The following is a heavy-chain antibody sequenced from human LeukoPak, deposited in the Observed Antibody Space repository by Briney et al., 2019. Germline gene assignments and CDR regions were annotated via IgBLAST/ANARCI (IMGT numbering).Heavy chain of an antibody. CDR3: ARDRQYDFWSGYLPDWFDP. Sequence: ASVKVSCKASGYTFTGYYMHWVRQAPGQGLEWMGWINPNSGGTNYAQKFQGRVTMTRDTSISTAYMELSRLRSDDTAVYYCARDRQYDFWSGYLPDWFDPWGQGTLVTVSS. V-gene: IGHV1-2*02. J-gene: IGHJ5*02. CDR2: INPNSGGT. D-gene: IGHD3-3*01. CDR1: GYTFTGYY.